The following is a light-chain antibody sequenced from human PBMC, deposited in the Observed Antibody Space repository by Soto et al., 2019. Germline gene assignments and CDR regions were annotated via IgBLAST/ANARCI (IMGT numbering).Light chain of an antibody. CDR1: QNIFTY. J-gene: IGKJ1*01. CDR2: DAS. V-gene: IGKV1-5*01. CDR3: QQYNSYSRT. Sequence: DIQMTPSPSSLSASVGDRVTISCRASQNIFTYLNWYQQKPGKAPNLLIYDASSLESGVPSRFSGSGSGTEFTLTISSLQPDDFATYYCQQYNSYSRTFGQVTKVDIK.